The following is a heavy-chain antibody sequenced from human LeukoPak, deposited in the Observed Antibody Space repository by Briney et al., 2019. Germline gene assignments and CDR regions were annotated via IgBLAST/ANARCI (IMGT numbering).Heavy chain of an antibody. Sequence: GGSLRLSCAASGFTFSSYAMSWVRQAPGKGLEWVSAISGSGGSTYYADSVKGRFTISRDNSKNIAYLQMNSLKTEDTAVYYCTRGIVVVIATNYYYYYMDVWGKGTTVTVSS. CDR3: TRGIVVVIATNYYYYYMDV. CDR1: GFTFSSYA. V-gene: IGHV3-23*01. J-gene: IGHJ6*03. D-gene: IGHD2-21*01. CDR2: ISGSGGST.